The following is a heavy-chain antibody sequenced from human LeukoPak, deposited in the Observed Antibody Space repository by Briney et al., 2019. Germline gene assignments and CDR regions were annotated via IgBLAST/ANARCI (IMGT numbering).Heavy chain of an antibody. D-gene: IGHD6-13*01. Sequence: GDSLRLSCAASGFTFTKYWMTWVRQAPGKGLEWVGNIKQDGSDKNYMDSVKGRFTISRDNTKNSVYLQMSSLRAEDTAVYYCAKGRGGSWYHFDYWGQGTLVTISS. CDR1: GFTFTKYW. V-gene: IGHV3-7*03. CDR2: IKQDGSDK. J-gene: IGHJ4*02. CDR3: AKGRGGSWYHFDY.